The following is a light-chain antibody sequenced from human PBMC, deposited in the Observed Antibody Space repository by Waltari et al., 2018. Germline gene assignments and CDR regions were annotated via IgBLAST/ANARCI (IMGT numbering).Light chain of an antibody. V-gene: IGKV3-20*01. CDR1: QSFSRT. Sequence: EIVLTQSPGTLSLPPGDRATLSCRASQSFSRTLAWYQQKPGQAPRLLIFGASNRATGIPDRFSGSGSGTDFSLIITRLEPEDSAMYYCQHYVRLPATFGQGTKVEIK. J-gene: IGKJ1*01. CDR2: GAS. CDR3: QHYVRLPAT.